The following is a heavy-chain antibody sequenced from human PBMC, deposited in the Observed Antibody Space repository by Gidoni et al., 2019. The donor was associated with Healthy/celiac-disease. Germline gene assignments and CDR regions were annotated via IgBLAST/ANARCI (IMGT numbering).Heavy chain of an antibody. CDR3: ASYSPEVLYCSGGSCRPRDAFDI. CDR2: IYPGDSDT. J-gene: IGHJ3*02. Sequence: EVQLVQSGAEVKKPGESLKISCKGSGYSFTSYWIGWVRQMPGKGLEWMGIIYPGDSDTRYRPSFQGQVTISADKSISTAYLQWSSLKASDTAMYYCASYSPEVLYCSGGSCRPRDAFDIWGQGTMVTVSS. D-gene: IGHD2-15*01. CDR1: GYSFTSYW. V-gene: IGHV5-51*01.